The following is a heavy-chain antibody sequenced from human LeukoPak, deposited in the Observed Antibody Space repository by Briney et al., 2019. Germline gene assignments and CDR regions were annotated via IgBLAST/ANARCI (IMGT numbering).Heavy chain of an antibody. J-gene: IGHJ5*02. CDR2: ISGSGGST. Sequence: PGGSLRLSCAASGFTFSSYGMHWVRQAPGKGLEWVSAISGSGGSTYYADSVKGRFTISRDNSKNTLYLQMNSLRAKDTAVYYCAKDVVVEGWFDPWGQGTLATVSS. CDR1: GFTFSSYG. CDR3: AKDVVVEGWFDP. D-gene: IGHD2-2*01. V-gene: IGHV3-23*01.